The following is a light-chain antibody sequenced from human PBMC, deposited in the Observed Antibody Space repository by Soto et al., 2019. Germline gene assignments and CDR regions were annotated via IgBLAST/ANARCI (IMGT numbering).Light chain of an antibody. CDR1: QRVSSY. J-gene: IGKJ2*01. V-gene: IGKV3-11*01. CDR3: QQRSNWYT. CDR2: DAS. Sequence: EIVLTQSPATLSLSPGERATLSCRASQRVSSYLAWYQQKPGQAPRLLIYDASNRATGIPARFSGSGSGTDFSLTISSLAPEDFAVYYCQQRSNWYTFGQGTKLEIK.